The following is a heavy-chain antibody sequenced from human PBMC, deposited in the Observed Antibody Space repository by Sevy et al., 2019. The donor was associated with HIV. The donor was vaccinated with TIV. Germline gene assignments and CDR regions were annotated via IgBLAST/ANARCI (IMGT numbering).Heavy chain of an antibody. CDR3: ATHAGIAAAGRVFDY. V-gene: IGHV3-72*01. Sequence: GGSLRLSCVASGFTFSDHYMEWVRQAPGKGLEWVGRTMNKADGYTTEYAASVKGRFTISRDESKNSLYVQMNSLKAEDTAVYYCATHAGIAAAGRVFDYWGQGTLVTVSS. CDR2: TMNKADGYTT. D-gene: IGHD6-13*01. J-gene: IGHJ4*02. CDR1: GFTFSDHY.